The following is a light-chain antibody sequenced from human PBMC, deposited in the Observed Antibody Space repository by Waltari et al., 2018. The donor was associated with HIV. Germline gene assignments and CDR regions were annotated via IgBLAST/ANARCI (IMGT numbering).Light chain of an antibody. CDR1: SSDVGGYKY. J-gene: IGLJ3*02. Sequence: QSALTQPRSVSGSPGQSVPISCTGTSSDVGGYKYVYWYQQHPAKAPKLMIYDVTKRPSGVPDRFSGSKSVNTASLTISGLEAEDEADYYCCSYAGSYTLVFGGGTKLTVL. CDR3: CSYAGSYTLV. CDR2: DVT. V-gene: IGLV2-11*01.